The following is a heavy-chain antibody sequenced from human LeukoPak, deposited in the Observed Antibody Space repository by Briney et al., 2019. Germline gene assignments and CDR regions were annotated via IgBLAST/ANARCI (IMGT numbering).Heavy chain of an antibody. CDR2: ISAYNGNT. CDR1: GYTFTSYG. D-gene: IGHD1-26*01. CDR3: ARDPSGSYYGMDV. V-gene: IGHV1-18*01. J-gene: IGHJ6*02. Sequence: ASVKVSCKASGYTFTSYGISWVRQAPGQGLEWMGWISAYNGNTNYAQKLQGRVTMTTDTSTSTAYMELRSLRPDDTAVYYCARDPSGSYYGMDVWGQGTTVTVSS.